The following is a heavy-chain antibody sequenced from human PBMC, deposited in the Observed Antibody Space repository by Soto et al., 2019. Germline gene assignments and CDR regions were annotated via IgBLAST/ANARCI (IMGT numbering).Heavy chain of an antibody. CDR2: IYHSGST. CDR1: GGSISSSNW. Sequence: KTSETLSLTCAVSGGSISSSNWWSWVRQPPGKGLEWIGEIYHSGSTNYNPSLKSRVTISVDKSKNQFSLKLSSVTAADTAVYYCARVNYYGSGSSRPFDYWGQGTLVTVSS. D-gene: IGHD3-10*01. V-gene: IGHV4-4*02. CDR3: ARVNYYGSGSSRPFDY. J-gene: IGHJ4*02.